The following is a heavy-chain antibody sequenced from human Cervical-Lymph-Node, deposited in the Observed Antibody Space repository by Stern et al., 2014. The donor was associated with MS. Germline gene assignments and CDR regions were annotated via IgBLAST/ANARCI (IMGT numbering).Heavy chain of an antibody. CDR1: GGSVSSGTYY. D-gene: IGHD4-23*01. J-gene: IGHJ4*02. V-gene: IGHV4-61*01. CDR2: IYYSGST. CDR3: ATNYGGNTLPDY. Sequence: QLQLQESGPGLVKPSETLSLTCTVSGGSVSSGTYYWSWIRQPPGKGLEWIGYIYYSGSTNYNPSLKSRVTISVDTSKNQFSLKLSSVTAADTAVYYCATNYGGNTLPDYWGQGTLVTVSS.